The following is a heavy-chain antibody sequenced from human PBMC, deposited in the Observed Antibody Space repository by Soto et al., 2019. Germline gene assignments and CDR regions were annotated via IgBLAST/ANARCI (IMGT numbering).Heavy chain of an antibody. CDR1: GFTFSRYE. CDR2: ISSSATIK. J-gene: IGHJ4*02. Sequence: GGSLRLSCAASGFTFSRYEMNWVRQAPGEGLEWVSYISSSATIKYSADSVKGRFTIYRDNAKNSLYLQMNSLRAEDAAFYYCAADSGHEGAVVEYWGQGTLVTVSS. V-gene: IGHV3-48*03. D-gene: IGHD5-12*01. CDR3: AADSGHEGAVVEY.